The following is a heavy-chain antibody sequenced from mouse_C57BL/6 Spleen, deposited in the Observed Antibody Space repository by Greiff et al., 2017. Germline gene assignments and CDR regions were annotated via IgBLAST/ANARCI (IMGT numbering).Heavy chain of an antibody. D-gene: IGHD2-5*01. CDR1: GYTFTDYN. CDR2: INPNNGGT. V-gene: IGHV1-22*01. CDR3: ASSNYGGYYAMDY. J-gene: IGHJ4*01. Sequence: VQLQQSGPELVKPGASVKMSCKASGYTFTDYNMHWVKQSHGKSLEWIGYINPNNGGTSYNQKFKGKATLTVNKSSSTAYMELRSLTSEDSAVYYCASSNYGGYYAMDYWGQGTSVTVSS.